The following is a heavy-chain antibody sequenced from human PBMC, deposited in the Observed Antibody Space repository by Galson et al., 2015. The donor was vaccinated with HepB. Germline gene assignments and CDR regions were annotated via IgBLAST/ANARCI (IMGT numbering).Heavy chain of an antibody. J-gene: IGHJ5*02. V-gene: IGHV1-18*01. CDR1: DFTFINYG. CDR2: INTYNGIT. D-gene: IGHD4-17*01. Sequence: SVKVSCKASDFTFINYGISWVRQAPGQGFEWMRWINTYNGITNYAQKFQGRVTMTKDTSTSTAYMELRSLRSDDTAVYYCAREYLVTTRNWFDPWGQGTLVIVSS. CDR3: AREYLVTTRNWFDP.